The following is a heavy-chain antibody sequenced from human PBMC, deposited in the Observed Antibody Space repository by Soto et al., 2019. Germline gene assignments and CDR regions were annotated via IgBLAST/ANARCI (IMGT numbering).Heavy chain of an antibody. CDR2: IYWDDDK. J-gene: IGHJ4*02. CDR3: AHRALYSGSYWDGGYFDT. CDR1: GFSLSSSGVG. D-gene: IGHD1-26*01. V-gene: IGHV2-5*02. Sequence: QITLRESGPTRVRPTQPLTLTCNFAGFSLSSSGVGVGWIRQSPGKAPEWLVVIYWDDDKRYNPSLKSRLTITKDPSKNQVGLTMTNMDPVDTGTYYCAHRALYSGSYWDGGYFDTWGQGIPVTVSP.